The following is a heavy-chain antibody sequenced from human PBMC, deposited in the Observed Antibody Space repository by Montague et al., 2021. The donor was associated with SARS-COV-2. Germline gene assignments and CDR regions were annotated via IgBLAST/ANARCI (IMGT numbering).Heavy chain of an antibody. Sequence: SETLSLTCSVSGNSFSNSRYFWGWIRQPPRKGLEWIGSFYFGGKFLYNSSLESRVTISVDTSKNQFSLQLSSVTASDTAVYYCARHSGGSEVAGLDYWGQGILFTVP. CDR1: GNSFSNSRYF. J-gene: IGHJ4*02. V-gene: IGHV4-39*01. CDR2: FYFGGKF. CDR3: ARHSGGSEVAGLDY. D-gene: IGHD6-19*01.